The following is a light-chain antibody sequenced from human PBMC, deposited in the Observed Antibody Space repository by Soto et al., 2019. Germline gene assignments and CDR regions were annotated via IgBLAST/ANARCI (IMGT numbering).Light chain of an antibody. J-gene: IGKJ1*01. CDR3: QQYGSSPKT. V-gene: IGKV3-20*01. CDR1: QSVSSN. Sequence: EIVMTQSPATLSVSPGERATLSYRASQSVSSNLAWYHQKPGQSPRLLIYVASTRATGIPDRFSGSGSGTDFTLTISRLEPEDFAVYYCQQYGSSPKTFGQGTKVDIK. CDR2: VAS.